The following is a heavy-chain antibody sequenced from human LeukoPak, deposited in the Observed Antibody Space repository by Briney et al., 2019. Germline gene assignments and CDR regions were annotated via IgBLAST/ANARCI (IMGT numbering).Heavy chain of an antibody. Sequence: ASVKVSCKASGYTFTSYDINWVRQAPGQGLEWMGWMNPNSGSTGYGQKFQGRVTMTRDASTSTAYMELSSPTSEDTAVYYCARMNYYDTGGYNWFDPWGQGTLVTVFS. CDR3: ARMNYYDTGGYNWFDP. CDR2: MNPNSGST. J-gene: IGHJ5*02. V-gene: IGHV1-8*01. CDR1: GYTFTSYD. D-gene: IGHD3-22*01.